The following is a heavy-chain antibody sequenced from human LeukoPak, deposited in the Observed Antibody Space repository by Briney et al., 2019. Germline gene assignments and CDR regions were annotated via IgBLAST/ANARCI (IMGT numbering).Heavy chain of an antibody. CDR2: ISGSSRTI. J-gene: IGHJ4*02. CDR1: GFTFSSYI. V-gene: IGHV3-48*01. Sequence: PGGALRLSCAPPGFTFSSYIMNWGREAPGKGVEWVSYISGSSRTIYYADSVKGSFTISRDNAKNSLYLQMNSLRAEDTAVYYCARDHRAANYWGQGALFTVSS. D-gene: IGHD6-25*01. CDR3: ARDHRAANY.